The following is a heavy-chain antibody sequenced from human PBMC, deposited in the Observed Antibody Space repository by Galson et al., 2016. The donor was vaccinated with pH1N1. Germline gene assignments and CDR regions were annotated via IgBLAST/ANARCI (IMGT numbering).Heavy chain of an antibody. CDR2: INSDGSST. V-gene: IGHV3-74*01. CDR1: GFSFSSYW. Sequence: SLRLSCAASGFSFSSYWMHWVRQVPGKGLVWVSRINSDGSSTSYADSVKGRFTISRDNAKNFVYLQMNSLRVEDTALYYCARENSEGFDYWGQGTLVTVSS. CDR3: ARENSEGFDY. J-gene: IGHJ4*02. D-gene: IGHD4-23*01.